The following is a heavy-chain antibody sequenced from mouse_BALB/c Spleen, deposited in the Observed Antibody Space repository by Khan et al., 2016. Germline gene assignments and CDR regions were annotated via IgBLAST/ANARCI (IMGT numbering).Heavy chain of an antibody. D-gene: IGHD1-2*01. CDR2: ISYSGST. CDR1: GYSITSGYG. V-gene: IGHV3-2*02. Sequence: EVQLQESGPGLVKPSQSLSLTYTVTGYSITSGYGWNWIRQFPGNKLEWMGYISYSGSTNYNPSLKSQISITRDTSKNQFFLQLNSVTTEDTATYYCARTARIKYWGQGTTLTVSS. J-gene: IGHJ2*01. CDR3: ARTARIKY.